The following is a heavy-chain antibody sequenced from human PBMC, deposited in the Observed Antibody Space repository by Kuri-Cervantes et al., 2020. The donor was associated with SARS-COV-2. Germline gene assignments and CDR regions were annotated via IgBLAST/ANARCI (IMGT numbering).Heavy chain of an antibody. CDR3: ARVRPPLLWCGELGWFDP. CDR2: MNPNSGNT. Sequence: ASVKVSCKASGYTFTSYDINWVRQATGQGLEWMGWMNPNSGNTGYAQKFQGRVTMTRNTSVSTAYMELSSLRSEDTAVYYCARVRPPLLWCGELGWFDPWGQGTLVTVSS. J-gene: IGHJ5*02. CDR1: GYTFTSYD. V-gene: IGHV1-8*02. D-gene: IGHD3-10*01.